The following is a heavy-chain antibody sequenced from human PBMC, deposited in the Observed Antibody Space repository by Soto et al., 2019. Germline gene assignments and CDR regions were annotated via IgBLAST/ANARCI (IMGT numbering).Heavy chain of an antibody. J-gene: IGHJ4*02. V-gene: IGHV3-74*01. CDR2: INSDGSST. CDR3: ARGPLLLLGATDYFDY. D-gene: IGHD1-26*01. CDR1: GFTFSIYW. Sequence: EVQLVESGGGLVQPGGSLRLSCAASGFTFSIYWMHWDRQAPGKGLMWVSRINSDGSSTNYADSVKGRFTISRDNAKNTLYLQVNSLRAEDTAVYYCARGPLLLLGATDYFDYWGQGALVTVSS.